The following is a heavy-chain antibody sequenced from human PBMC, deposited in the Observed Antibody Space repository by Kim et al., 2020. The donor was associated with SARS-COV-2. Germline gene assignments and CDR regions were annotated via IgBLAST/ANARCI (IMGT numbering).Heavy chain of an antibody. D-gene: IGHD3-10*01. CDR1: GGSISSISNN. V-gene: IGHV4-39*01. CDR3: ARNVLLWFGEEDV. Sequence: SETLSLTCTVSGGSISSISNNWAWIRQSPGTGLQWIVSIYYTGSTYYNPSLQSRMTISADTTKNQFSLQLTSVTAADTAVYYCARNVLLWFGEEDVWGPG. CDR2: IYYTGST. J-gene: IGHJ3*01.